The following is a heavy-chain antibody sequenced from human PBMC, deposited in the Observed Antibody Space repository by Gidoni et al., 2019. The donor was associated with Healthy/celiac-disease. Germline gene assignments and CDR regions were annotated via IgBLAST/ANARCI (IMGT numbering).Heavy chain of an antibody. CDR1: GGSFSGYY. J-gene: IGHJ4*02. CDR2: INHSGST. Sequence: QVQLQQWGAGLLKPSETLSLTCAVYGGSFSGYYWSWIRQLPGKGLEWIGEINHSGSTNYNPSLKSRVTISVDTSKNQFSLKLSSVTAADTAVYYCARGVSSGGPFDYWGQGTLVTVSS. D-gene: IGHD6-19*01. V-gene: IGHV4-34*01. CDR3: ARGVSSGGPFDY.